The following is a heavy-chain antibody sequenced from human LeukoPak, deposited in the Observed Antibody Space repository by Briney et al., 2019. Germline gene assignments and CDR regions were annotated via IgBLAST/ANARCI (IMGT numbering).Heavy chain of an antibody. Sequence: ASVKVSCKASGYTFTSYGTSWVRQAPGQGLEWMGWISAYNGNTNYAQKLQGRVTMTTDTSTSTAYMELRSLRSDDTAVYYCAREPPPLGYCSSTSCYGAFDIWGQGTMVTVSS. J-gene: IGHJ3*02. CDR3: AREPPPLGYCSSTSCYGAFDI. V-gene: IGHV1-18*01. D-gene: IGHD2-2*01. CDR2: ISAYNGNT. CDR1: GYTFTSYG.